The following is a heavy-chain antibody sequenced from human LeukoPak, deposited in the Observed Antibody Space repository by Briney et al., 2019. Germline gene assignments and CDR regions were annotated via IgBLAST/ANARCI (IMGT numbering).Heavy chain of an antibody. V-gene: IGHV3-30*18. CDR2: ISYDGRNK. J-gene: IGHJ4*02. CDR3: AKDRGYSHGFEY. CDR1: GFTFSSYG. Sequence: GGSLRLSCAASGFTFSSYGMHWVRQAPGKGLEWVAAISYDGRNKEYADSVKGRFTISRDNSKNTQYVQMNSLRAEDTAVYYCAKDRGYSHGFEYWGQGTLVTVSS. D-gene: IGHD5-12*01.